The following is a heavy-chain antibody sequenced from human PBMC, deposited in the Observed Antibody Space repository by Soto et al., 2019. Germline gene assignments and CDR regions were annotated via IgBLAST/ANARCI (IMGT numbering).Heavy chain of an antibody. CDR3: ARRYFDWLLYYYYYMDV. Sequence: ASVKVSCKASGYTFTGYYMHWVRQAPGQGLEWMGWMNPNSGNTGYAQKFQGRVTMTRNTSISTAYMELSSLRSEDTAVYYCARRYFDWLLYYYYYMDVWGKGTTVTVSS. D-gene: IGHD3-9*01. J-gene: IGHJ6*03. CDR1: GYTFTGYY. CDR2: MNPNSGNT. V-gene: IGHV1-8*02.